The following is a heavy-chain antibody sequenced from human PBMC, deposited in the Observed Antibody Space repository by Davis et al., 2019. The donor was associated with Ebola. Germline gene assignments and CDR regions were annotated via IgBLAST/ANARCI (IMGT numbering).Heavy chain of an antibody. D-gene: IGHD4-17*01. CDR2: INADNVNT. Sequence: ASVQVSCKASGYTFSSHAMHWVLQAPGQSLEWMGWINADNVNTKYSQKFQGRVTITRETSASTAYLELSSLRSEDTAVYYCAREPYGDYVYGMDVWGKGTTVNVSS. V-gene: IGHV1-3*01. CDR1: GYTFSSHA. CDR3: AREPYGDYVYGMDV. J-gene: IGHJ6*04.